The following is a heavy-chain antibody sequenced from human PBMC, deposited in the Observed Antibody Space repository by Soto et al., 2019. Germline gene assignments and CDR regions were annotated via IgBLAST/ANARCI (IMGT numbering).Heavy chain of an antibody. J-gene: IGHJ5*02. CDR2: ISYDGTNK. D-gene: IGHD6-19*01. CDR3: AREAGTWHLPLNWFDP. CDR1: GFTFSSYG. V-gene: IGHV3-30*03. Sequence: GGSLRLSCAASGFTFSSYGMHWVRQAPGKGLEWVAVISYDGTNKYYADSVKGRFTISRDNAKNSLYLQMNSLRDEDTAVYYCAREAGTWHLPLNWFDPWGQGTLVTVPQ.